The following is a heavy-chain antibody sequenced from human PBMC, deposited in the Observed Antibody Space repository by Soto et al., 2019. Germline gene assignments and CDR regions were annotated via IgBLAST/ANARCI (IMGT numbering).Heavy chain of an antibody. CDR3: ARGIAAAGTPGDYFDY. Sequence: QVQLVQSGAEVKKPGASVKVSCKASGYTFTGYYMHWVRQAPGQGLEWMGWINPNSGGTNYAQKFQGGVTMTRDTSISTAYMELSRLRFDDTAVYYCARGIAAAGTPGDYFDYWGQGTLVTVSS. CDR2: INPNSGGT. J-gene: IGHJ4*02. CDR1: GYTFTGYY. D-gene: IGHD6-13*01. V-gene: IGHV1-2*02.